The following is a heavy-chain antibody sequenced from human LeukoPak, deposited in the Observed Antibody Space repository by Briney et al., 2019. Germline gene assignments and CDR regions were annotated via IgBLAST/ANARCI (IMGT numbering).Heavy chain of an antibody. Sequence: PGGSLRLSCGVSGFTFGRSWMSWVRQTPAKGLEFVANIKEDGSVRNYVDSVQGRFTISRDNAKNSLYLHMNSLRAGDTAVYYCARDPGYSSFDYWGQGTLVTVSS. D-gene: IGHD6-13*01. CDR1: GFTFGRSW. V-gene: IGHV3-7*01. CDR3: ARDPGYSSFDY. CDR2: IKEDGSVR. J-gene: IGHJ4*02.